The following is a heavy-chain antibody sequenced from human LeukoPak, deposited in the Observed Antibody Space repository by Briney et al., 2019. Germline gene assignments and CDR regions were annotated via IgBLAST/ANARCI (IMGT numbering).Heavy chain of an antibody. V-gene: IGHV4-39*01. D-gene: IGHD3-16*01. CDR3: ARHGSYYYYMDV. CDR2: IYYSGST. CDR1: GGSNSSSSNY. Sequence: SETLSLTCTVSGGSNSSSSNYWGWIRQPPGKGLEWIGTIYYSGSTYYNPSLKSRVTISVDTSKLQFSLMLTSVTAADTAVYYCARHGSYYYYMDVWGKGTTVTVSS. J-gene: IGHJ6*03.